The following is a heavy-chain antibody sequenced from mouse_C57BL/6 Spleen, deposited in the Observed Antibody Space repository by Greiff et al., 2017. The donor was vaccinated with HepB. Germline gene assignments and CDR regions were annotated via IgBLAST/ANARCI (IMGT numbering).Heavy chain of an antibody. CDR3: TRPITGTGAMDY. Sequence: EVHLVESGEGLVKPGGSLKLSCAASGFTFSSYAMSWVRQTPEKRLEWVAYISSGGDYIYYADTVKGRFTISRDNARNTLYLQMSSLKTEDKAMYYCTRPITGTGAMDYWGQGTSVTVSS. J-gene: IGHJ4*01. V-gene: IGHV5-9-1*02. D-gene: IGHD4-1*01. CDR1: GFTFSSYA. CDR2: ISSGGDYI.